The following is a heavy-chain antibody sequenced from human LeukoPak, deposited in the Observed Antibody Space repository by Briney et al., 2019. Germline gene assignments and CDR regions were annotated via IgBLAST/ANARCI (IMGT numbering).Heavy chain of an antibody. Sequence: LPGGSLRLSCPPSGFTFSTYAMTGAGQAPGKGLEGVSAISGRGGSTSYAASVTGRFTISRDNYKNTLYLKMHSLRPEDTGVYFCAKDARAHCGGCEFDIWGQGTMVTVSS. D-gene: IGHD2-21*01. V-gene: IGHV3-23*01. J-gene: IGHJ3*02. CDR3: AKDARAHCGGCEFDI. CDR1: GFTFSTYA. CDR2: ISGRGGST.